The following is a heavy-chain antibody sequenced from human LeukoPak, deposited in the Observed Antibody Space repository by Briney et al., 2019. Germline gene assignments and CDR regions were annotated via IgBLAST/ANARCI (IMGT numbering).Heavy chain of an antibody. J-gene: IGHJ4*02. CDR3: AREKWPVYYFDY. CDR1: GFTFSTYE. CDR2: ISGSATTR. V-gene: IGHV3-48*03. D-gene: IGHD5-12*01. Sequence: GGSLRLSCTASGFTFSTYEMNWVRQAPGKGLEWVSYISGSATTRCHADSVKGRFTISRDNAKNSLYLQMDSLRVEDTAVYYCAREKWPVYYFDYWGQGTLVTVSS.